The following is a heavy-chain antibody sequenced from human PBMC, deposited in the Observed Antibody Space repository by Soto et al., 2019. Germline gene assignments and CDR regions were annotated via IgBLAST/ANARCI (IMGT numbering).Heavy chain of an antibody. CDR2: IIPIFGTA. CDR1: GGTFSSYA. Sequence: ASVKVSCKASGGTFSSYAISWVRQAPGQGLEWMGGIIPIFGTANYAQKFQGRVTITADESTSTAYMELSSLRSEDTAVYYCARPAGACVGCYYYYYGMDVWGQGTTVTVSS. CDR3: ARPAGACVGCYYYYYGMDV. V-gene: IGHV1-69*13. D-gene: IGHD2-8*02. J-gene: IGHJ6*02.